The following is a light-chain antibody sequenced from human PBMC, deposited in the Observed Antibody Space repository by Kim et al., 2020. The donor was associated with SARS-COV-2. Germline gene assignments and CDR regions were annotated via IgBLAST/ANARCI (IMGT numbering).Light chain of an antibody. V-gene: IGKV3-11*01. Sequence: PGESATLSCRASEDVSDSIAWYQHKPGQAPRLLIYDASKRATGIQARFSGSGYETDFTLTISSLEPEDFAFYYCQQRVTWPLTFGGGTKVDI. J-gene: IGKJ4*01. CDR1: EDVSDS. CDR2: DAS. CDR3: QQRVTWPLT.